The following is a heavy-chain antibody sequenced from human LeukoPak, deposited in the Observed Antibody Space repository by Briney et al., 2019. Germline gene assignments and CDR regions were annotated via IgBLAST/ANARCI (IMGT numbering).Heavy chain of an antibody. J-gene: IGHJ4*02. D-gene: IGHD1-26*01. CDR2: ISDRDGST. CDR1: GFTFSSYA. CDR3: AKGYRGNYDY. Sequence: PGGSLRLSCAASGFTFSSYAMTWVRQAPGKGLEWVSAISDRDGSTYYADSAKGRFTISRDNSKNTLYLQMNSLRAEDTAVYYCAKGYRGNYDYWGQGTLVTVSS. V-gene: IGHV3-23*01.